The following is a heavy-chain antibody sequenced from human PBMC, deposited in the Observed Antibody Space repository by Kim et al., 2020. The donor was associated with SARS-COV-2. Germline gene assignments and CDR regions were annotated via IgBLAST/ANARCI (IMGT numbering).Heavy chain of an antibody. CDR3: AKMAVMEGYNYFYYYGMDV. CDR2: VSGVGGNK. Sequence: GGSLRLSCVGSGFTFDNYAMSWVRQAPGKGLEWVSVVSGVGGNKFYADSVRGRFTISRDNSKNILYLQMNSLRDEDTALYYCAKMAVMEGYNYFYYYGMDVWGQGTTVTVSS. D-gene: IGHD3-16*01. CDR1: GFTFDNYA. J-gene: IGHJ6*02. V-gene: IGHV3-23*01.